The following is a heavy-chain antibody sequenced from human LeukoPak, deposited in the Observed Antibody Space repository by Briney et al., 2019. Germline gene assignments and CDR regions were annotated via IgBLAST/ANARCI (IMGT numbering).Heavy chain of an antibody. J-gene: IGHJ3*02. CDR2: ISSSSSYI. CDR1: GFTFSSYS. D-gene: IGHD3-10*01. CDR3: ARANYYGSGSHYAFDI. Sequence: GGSLRLSCAASGFTFSSYSMNWVRQAPGKGLEWVSSISSSSSYIYYADSVKGRFTISRDNAKNSLYLQMNSLRAEDTAVYYCARANYYGSGSHYAFDIWGQGTMVTVSS. V-gene: IGHV3-21*01.